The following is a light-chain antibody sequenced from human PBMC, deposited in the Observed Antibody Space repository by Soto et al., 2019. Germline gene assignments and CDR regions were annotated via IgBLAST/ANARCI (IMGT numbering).Light chain of an antibody. Sequence: LTQPPSASGSPGQSVTISCTGTSSDVGGYDYVSWYQQHPGKAPKLMIYEVTKRPSGVPDRFSGSKSGNTASLTVSGLQAEDEADYYCSSYAGSNNFVFGTGTRVTVL. CDR2: EVT. CDR3: SSYAGSNNFV. CDR1: SSDVGGYDY. V-gene: IGLV2-8*01. J-gene: IGLJ1*01.